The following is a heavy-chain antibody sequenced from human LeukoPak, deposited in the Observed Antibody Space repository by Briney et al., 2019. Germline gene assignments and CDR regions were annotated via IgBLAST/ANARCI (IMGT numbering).Heavy chain of an antibody. J-gene: IGHJ6*03. V-gene: IGHV3-30*02. Sequence: PGGSLRLSCAASGFTFSSYGMHWVRQAPGKGLEWVAFIRYDGSNKYYADSVKGRFTISRDNSKNTLYLQMNSLRAEDTAVYYCAKDPIRGGYDFWSGYPIGKDYYYMDVWGKGTTVTVSS. CDR3: AKDPIRGGYDFWSGYPIGKDYYYMDV. CDR1: GFTFSSYG. D-gene: IGHD3-3*01. CDR2: IRYDGSNK.